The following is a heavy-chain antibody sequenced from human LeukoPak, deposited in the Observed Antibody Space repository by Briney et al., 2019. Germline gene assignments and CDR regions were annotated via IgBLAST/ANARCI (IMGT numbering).Heavy chain of an antibody. CDR2: IIPIFGKA. D-gene: IGHD3-10*01. CDR3: ARTSRVRGVSNY. Sequence: ASVKVSCKASGGTFSSYAISWVRQAPGQGLEWMGRIIPIFGKANYAQKFQGRVTITTDESTSTAYMELSSLRSEDTAVYYCARTSRVRGVSNYWGQGTLVTVSS. J-gene: IGHJ4*02. V-gene: IGHV1-69*05. CDR1: GGTFSSYA.